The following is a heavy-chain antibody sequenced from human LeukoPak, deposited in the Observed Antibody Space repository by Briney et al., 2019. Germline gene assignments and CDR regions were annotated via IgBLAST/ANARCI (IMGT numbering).Heavy chain of an antibody. Sequence: GGSLRLSCAASGFTFSSYAMHWVRQAPGKGLEWVAVISYDGSNKYYADSVKGRFTISRDNSKNTLSLQMNSLRAEDTAVYYCARDYYDGSAYYSYYEYWGQGTLVTVSS. CDR1: GFTFSSYA. D-gene: IGHD3-22*01. V-gene: IGHV3-30*14. J-gene: IGHJ4*02. CDR3: ARDYYDGSAYYSYYEY. CDR2: ISYDGSNK.